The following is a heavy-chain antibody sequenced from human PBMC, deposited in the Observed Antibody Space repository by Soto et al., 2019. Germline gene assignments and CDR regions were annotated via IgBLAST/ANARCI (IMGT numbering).Heavy chain of an antibody. V-gene: IGHV3-7*04. D-gene: IGHD2-15*01. CDR1: GFTFSSYW. CDR3: ARGYCSGGSCYSVYYYYYMDV. Sequence: GGSLRLSCAASGFTFSSYWMSWVRQAPGKGLEWVANIKQDGSEKYYVDSVKGRFTISRDNAKNSLYLQMNSLRAEDTAVYYCARGYCSGGSCYSVYYYYYMDVWGKGTTVTVSS. J-gene: IGHJ6*03. CDR2: IKQDGSEK.